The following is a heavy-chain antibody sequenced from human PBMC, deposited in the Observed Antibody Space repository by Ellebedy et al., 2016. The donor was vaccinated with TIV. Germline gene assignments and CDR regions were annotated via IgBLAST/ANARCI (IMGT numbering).Heavy chain of an antibody. CDR1: RGTFSDHA. V-gene: IGHV1-69*06. CDR2: IITLFGTA. J-gene: IGHJ4*02. D-gene: IGHD3-9*01. Sequence: SVKVSXKASRGTFSDHAFSWVRQAPGQGLEWMGGIITLFGTADYAQKFQGRVTVAADKSTKTVYLELNSLGSDDTAVYYCAGGAYYDILTGHPQGAYYFDFWGQGTLVTVSS. CDR3: AGGAYYDILTGHPQGAYYFDF.